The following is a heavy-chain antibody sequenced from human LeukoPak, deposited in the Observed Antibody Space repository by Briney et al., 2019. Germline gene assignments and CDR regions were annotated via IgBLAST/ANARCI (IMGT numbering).Heavy chain of an antibody. CDR1: GGSLSGLY. J-gene: IGHJ6*02. D-gene: IGHD3-16*02. V-gene: IGHV4-34*01. CDR3: ARGRYIGGVIETYYHFGMEV. Sequence: PSQTLSLTCALYGGSLSGLYWSWIRHPPAKGLEWIGEINHSGSTNYNRALKSRVTISVDTSKNQFSLKLSSVTAADTAVYYCARGRYIGGVIETYYHFGMEVWGQGATVTVAS. CDR2: INHSGST.